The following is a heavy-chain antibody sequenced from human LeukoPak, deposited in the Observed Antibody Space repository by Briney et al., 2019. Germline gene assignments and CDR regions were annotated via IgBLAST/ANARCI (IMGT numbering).Heavy chain of an antibody. CDR2: INPNSGGT. CDR1: GYTFTGYY. D-gene: IGHD6-13*01. Sequence: ASVKVSCKASGYTFTGYYMHWVRQAPGQGLEWMGWINPNSGGTNYAQKFQVRGTMTRDTSISTAYMELSRLRSDDTAVYYCARSAESSSWVEFDYWGQGTLVTVSS. J-gene: IGHJ4*02. CDR3: ARSAESSSWVEFDY. V-gene: IGHV1-2*02.